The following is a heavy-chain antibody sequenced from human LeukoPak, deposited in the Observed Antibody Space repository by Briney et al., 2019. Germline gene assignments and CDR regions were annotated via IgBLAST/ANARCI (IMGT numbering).Heavy chain of an antibody. CDR3: AREWGLESSGYYYAY. D-gene: IGHD3-22*01. CDR2: ITPIFGIA. CDR1: GGTFSRFT. J-gene: IGHJ4*02. Sequence: SVKVSCKASGGTFSRFTISWVRQAPGQGFEWMGGITPIFGIANFGQKFQGRVSITADESTSTAFMELSSLRSEDTAVYYCAREWGLESSGYYYAYWGQGTLVTVSS. V-gene: IGHV1-69*13.